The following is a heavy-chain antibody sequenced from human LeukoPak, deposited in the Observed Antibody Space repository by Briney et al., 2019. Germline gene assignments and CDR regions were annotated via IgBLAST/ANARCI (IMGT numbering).Heavy chain of an antibody. Sequence: ASVKVSCKASGYTFTSYDINWVRQATGQGLEWMGWMNPNSGNTGYAQKFQGRVTMTRNTSISTAYMELSGLRSEDTAVYYCARGRGVYGDYDADYWGQGTLVTVSS. D-gene: IGHD4-17*01. CDR2: MNPNSGNT. V-gene: IGHV1-8*01. CDR3: ARGRGVYGDYDADY. J-gene: IGHJ4*02. CDR1: GYTFTSYD.